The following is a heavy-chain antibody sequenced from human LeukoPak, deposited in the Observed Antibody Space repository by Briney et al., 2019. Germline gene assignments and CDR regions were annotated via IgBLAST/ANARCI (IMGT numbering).Heavy chain of an antibody. V-gene: IGHV3-53*04. CDR3: AKNGRPIAAAGLDY. CDR2: IYSGGST. D-gene: IGHD6-13*01. J-gene: IGHJ4*02. Sequence: GGSLRLSCAASGFTVSSNYMSWVRQAPGKGLEWVSVIYSGGSTYYADSVKGRFTISRHNSKNTLYLQMNSLRAEVTAVYYCAKNGRPIAAAGLDYWGQGALVTVSS. CDR1: GFTVSSNY.